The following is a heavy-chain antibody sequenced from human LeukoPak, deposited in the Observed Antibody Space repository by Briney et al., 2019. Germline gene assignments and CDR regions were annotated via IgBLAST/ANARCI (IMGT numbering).Heavy chain of an antibody. V-gene: IGHV4-4*07. D-gene: IGHD3-10*01. CDR3: GRDRLWVGETYYFDY. CDR2: IYTSGST. J-gene: IGHJ4*02. Sequence: SETLSLTCTVSGGSISSYYWSWIRQPAGKGLEWIERIYTSGSTNYNPSLKSRVTMSVDTSKNQFSLKLSSVTAADKAVYYCGRDRLWVGETYYFDYWGQGTLVTVSS. CDR1: GGSISSYY.